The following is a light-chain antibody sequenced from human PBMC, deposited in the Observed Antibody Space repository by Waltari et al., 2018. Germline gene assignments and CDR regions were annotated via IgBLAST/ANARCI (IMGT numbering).Light chain of an antibody. CDR1: GSNVGRNY. J-gene: IGLJ3*02. CDR2: RNY. CDR3: AVWDDSVSGWV. V-gene: IGLV1-47*01. Sequence: QSVVTQPPSASETPGQRVPISCSGSGSNVGRNYVTWDQQVPGTAPKVAIYRNYRRPSGVPDRFSGSKSGTSASLAISGLRSEDEADYYCAVWDDSVSGWVFGGGTKLTVL.